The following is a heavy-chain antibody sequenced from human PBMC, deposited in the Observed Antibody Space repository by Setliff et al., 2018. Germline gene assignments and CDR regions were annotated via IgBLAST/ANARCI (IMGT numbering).Heavy chain of an antibody. CDR3: ARGDVYSGSYYHFDY. CDR2: INAGNGNI. D-gene: IGHD1-26*01. CDR1: GYAFTGYY. Sequence: ASVKVSCKASGYAFTGYYIHWVRQAPGQGLEWMGRINAGNGNIRYSQNFQGRVTITRDTSASTAYMELSSLTSEDTAIYYCARGDVYSGSYYHFDYWGQGTLVTVSS. J-gene: IGHJ4*02. V-gene: IGHV1-3*01.